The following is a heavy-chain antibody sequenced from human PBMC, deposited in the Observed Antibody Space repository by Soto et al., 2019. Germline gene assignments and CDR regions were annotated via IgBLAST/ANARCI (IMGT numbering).Heavy chain of an antibody. CDR3: AKDTGDYDILTGYSYGMDV. D-gene: IGHD3-9*01. CDR2: ISGSGGST. Sequence: GGSLRLSCAASGFTFSSYAMSWVRQAPGKGLEWVSAISGSGGSTYYADSVKGRFTISRDNSKNTLYLQTNSLRAEDTAVYYCAKDTGDYDILTGYSYGMDVWGQGTTVTVSS. V-gene: IGHV3-23*01. CDR1: GFTFSSYA. J-gene: IGHJ6*02.